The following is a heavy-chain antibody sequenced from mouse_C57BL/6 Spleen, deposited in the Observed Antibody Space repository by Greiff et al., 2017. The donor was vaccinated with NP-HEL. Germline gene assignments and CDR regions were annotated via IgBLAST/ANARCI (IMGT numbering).Heavy chain of an antibody. CDR1: GFTFSSYA. CDR3: ARDLGRGGYYAMDY. D-gene: IGHD4-1*01. J-gene: IGHJ4*01. V-gene: IGHV5-4*01. Sequence: EVKLEESGGGLVKPGGSLKLSCAASGFTFSSYAMSWVRQTPEKRLEWVATISDGGSYTYYPDNVKGRFTISRDNAKNNLYLQMSHLKSEDTAMYYCARDLGRGGYYAMDYWGQGTSVTVSS. CDR2: ISDGGSYT.